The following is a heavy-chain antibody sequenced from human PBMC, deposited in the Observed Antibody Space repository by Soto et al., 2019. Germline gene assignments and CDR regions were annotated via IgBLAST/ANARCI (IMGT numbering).Heavy chain of an antibody. D-gene: IGHD2-21*02. Sequence: SETRSLTCTVSGGSTSSGGYYWSWIRQDPGKGREGIGYIYYSGSTYYNPSLKSRVTISVDTSKNQFSLQLSSVTAADTAVYYCARFGGVVTAIDAFDIWGQGTMVTVSS. V-gene: IGHV4-31*03. CDR3: ARFGGVVTAIDAFDI. CDR1: GGSTSSGGYY. CDR2: IYYSGST. J-gene: IGHJ3*02.